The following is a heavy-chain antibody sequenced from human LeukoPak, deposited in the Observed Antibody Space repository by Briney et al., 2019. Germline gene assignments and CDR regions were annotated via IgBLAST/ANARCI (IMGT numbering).Heavy chain of an antibody. CDR3: ARGPLGGVGATN. J-gene: IGHJ4*02. V-gene: IGHV1-18*01. CDR1: SYTFTRYG. Sequence: ASVKVSCKASSYTFTRYGISWVRQAPGQGLEWMGWISGSNGNTNYAQKFQGRVTMTRDTSISTAYMELSRLRSDDTAVYYCARGPLGGVGATNWGQGTLVTVSS. CDR2: ISGSNGNT. D-gene: IGHD1-26*01.